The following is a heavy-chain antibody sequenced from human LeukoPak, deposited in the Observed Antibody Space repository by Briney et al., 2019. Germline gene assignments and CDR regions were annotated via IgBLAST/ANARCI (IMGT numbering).Heavy chain of an antibody. V-gene: IGHV3-7*01. CDR2: IKQDGSEK. CDR1: GFTFSSYR. J-gene: IGHJ3*02. D-gene: IGHD6-19*01. Sequence: GGSLRLSWAASGFTFSSYRMSWVRQAPGKGLEWVANIKQDGSEKYYVDSVKGRFTISRDNAKNSLYLQMNSLRAEDTAVYYCARESAIAVAIRAAFDIWGQGTMVTVSS. CDR3: ARESAIAVAIRAAFDI.